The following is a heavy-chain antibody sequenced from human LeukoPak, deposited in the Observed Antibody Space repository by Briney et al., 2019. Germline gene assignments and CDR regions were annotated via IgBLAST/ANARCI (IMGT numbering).Heavy chain of an antibody. CDR1: RFTFSSYA. CDR3: AKEWYYYDSSGYRQFDY. CDR2: ISGSGGST. Sequence: TGGSLRLSCAASRFTFSSYAMSWVRQAPGKGLEWVSAISGSGGSTYYADSVKGRFTISRDNSKNTLYLQMSSLRAEDTAVYYCAKEWYYYDSSGYRQFDYWGQGTLVTVSS. J-gene: IGHJ4*02. D-gene: IGHD3-22*01. V-gene: IGHV3-23*01.